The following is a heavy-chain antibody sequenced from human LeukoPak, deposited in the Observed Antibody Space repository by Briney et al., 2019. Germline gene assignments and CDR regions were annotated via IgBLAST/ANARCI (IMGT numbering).Heavy chain of an antibody. D-gene: IGHD6-19*01. V-gene: IGHV1-18*01. CDR1: GYTFTSYD. CDR2: ISAYNGNT. CDR3: ARASGESPSVAGSF. J-gene: IGHJ4*02. Sequence: GASVKVSCKASGYTFTSYDISWVRQAPGQGLEWMGWISAYNGNTNYAQKLQGRVTMTTDTSTSTAYMELRSLRSDDTAVYYCARASGESPSVAGSFWGQGTLVTVSS.